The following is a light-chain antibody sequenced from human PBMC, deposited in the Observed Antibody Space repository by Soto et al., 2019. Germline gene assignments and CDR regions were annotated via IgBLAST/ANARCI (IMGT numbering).Light chain of an antibody. CDR1: QSISSY. J-gene: IGKJ2*01. CDR3: HQSYSTPYI. Sequence: DIQMTQSPSSMSASVGDRVTITCRASQSISSYLNWYQQKPGKAPKLLIYAASSLQSGVPSRFSGSVSGTDFNLTISSLQPEDCATYYCHQSYSTPYIFGQGTKLEIK. CDR2: AAS. V-gene: IGKV1-39*01.